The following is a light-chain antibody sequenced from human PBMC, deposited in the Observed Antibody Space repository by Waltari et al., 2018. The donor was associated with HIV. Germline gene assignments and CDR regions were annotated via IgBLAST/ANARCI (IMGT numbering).Light chain of an antibody. CDR1: STNIWAGYD. CDR2: GNN. J-gene: IGLJ2*01. CDR3: QSYDTSLSGSNV. Sequence: AVLTQAPSVSGARGQRVTMSCSGISTNIWAGYDVHWYQPRPGPAPKLLIYGNNIRPSGVPDRFSGSKSGTSASLAITGLQAEDEADYYCQSYDTSLSGSNVFGGGTKLTVL. V-gene: IGLV1-40*01.